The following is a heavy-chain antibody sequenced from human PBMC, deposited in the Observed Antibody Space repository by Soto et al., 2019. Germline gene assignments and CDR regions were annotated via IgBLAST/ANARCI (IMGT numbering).Heavy chain of an antibody. CDR1: GFSFSSYW. J-gene: IGHJ5*02. CDR3: AITTSTVSYWFDP. D-gene: IGHD4-4*01. V-gene: IGHV3-7*03. CDR2: IKEDGGEQ. Sequence: PGGSLRLSCAASGFSFSSYWMSWVRQAPGKGPEWVANIKEDGGEQHYVDSVKGRFTISGDNTENSLFLQMNNLRAEDSAIYYCAITTSTVSYWFDPWGPGTQVTVSS.